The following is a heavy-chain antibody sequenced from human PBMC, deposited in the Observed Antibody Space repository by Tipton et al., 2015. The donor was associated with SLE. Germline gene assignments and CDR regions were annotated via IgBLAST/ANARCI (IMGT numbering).Heavy chain of an antibody. D-gene: IGHD1-26*01. J-gene: IGHJ4*02. CDR1: GGSISSHY. CDR3: ARAKEWGPQGFDY. V-gene: IGHV4-59*11. Sequence: LRLSCTVSGGSISSHYWSWIRQPPGKGLEWIGYIYYSGSTNYNPSLKSRVTISVDASKNQFSLKLSSVTAADTAVYYCARAKEWGPQGFDYWGQGTLVTVSS. CDR2: IYYSGST.